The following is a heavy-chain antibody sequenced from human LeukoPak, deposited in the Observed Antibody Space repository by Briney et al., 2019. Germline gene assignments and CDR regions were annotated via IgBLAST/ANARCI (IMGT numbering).Heavy chain of an antibody. CDR3: ARELLRYFDWFDY. Sequence: PGGSLRLSCAASGFTFSSYWMSWVRQAPGKGLEWVANIKQDGSEKYYVDSVKGRFTISRDNAKNSLYLQMNSLRAEDTAVYYCARELLRYFDWFDYWGQGTLVTVSS. D-gene: IGHD3-9*01. J-gene: IGHJ5*01. V-gene: IGHV3-7*01. CDR2: IKQDGSEK. CDR1: GFTFSSYW.